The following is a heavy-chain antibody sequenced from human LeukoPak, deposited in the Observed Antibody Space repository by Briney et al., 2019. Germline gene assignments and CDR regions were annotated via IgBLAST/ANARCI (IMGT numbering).Heavy chain of an antibody. V-gene: IGHV4-39*01. CDR3: ARRSYSGSYTPFDY. CDR1: GGSISSSSYH. J-gene: IGHJ4*02. CDR2: IYYSGST. D-gene: IGHD1-26*01. Sequence: SETLSLTCTVSGGSISSSSYHWGWIRQPPGKGLEWIGSIYYSGSTYYNPSLKSRVTISVDTSKNQFSLKLSSVTAADTAVYYCARRSYSGSYTPFDYWGQGTLVTVSS.